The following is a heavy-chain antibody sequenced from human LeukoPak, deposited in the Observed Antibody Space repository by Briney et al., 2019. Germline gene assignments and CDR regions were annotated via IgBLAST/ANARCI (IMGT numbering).Heavy chain of an antibody. CDR3: ARVRGKYYYGSGKLGFFDY. V-gene: IGHV4-34*01. J-gene: IGHJ4*02. D-gene: IGHD3-10*01. CDR2: INHSGST. Sequence: SETLSLTCAVYGGSFSGYYWSWIRQPPGKGLEWIGEINHSGSTNYNPSLKSRVTISVDTSKNQFSLKLSSVTAADMAVYYCARVRGKYYYGSGKLGFFDYWGQGTLVTVSS. CDR1: GGSFSGYY.